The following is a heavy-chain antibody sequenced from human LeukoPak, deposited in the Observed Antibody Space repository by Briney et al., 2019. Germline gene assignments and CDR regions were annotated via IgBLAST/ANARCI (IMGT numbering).Heavy chain of an antibody. CDR1: GYTFSSYD. V-gene: IGHV1-8*01. Sequence: ASVKVSCKASGYTFSSYDINWVRQATGQGLEWMGWMNPNSGNTGYAQKFRGRVNMTRNTSISTAYMELSSLRSEDTAVYYCAREAHDFWSGYSGYYFDYWGQGTLVTVSS. CDR3: AREAHDFWSGYSGYYFDY. CDR2: MNPNSGNT. J-gene: IGHJ4*02. D-gene: IGHD3-3*01.